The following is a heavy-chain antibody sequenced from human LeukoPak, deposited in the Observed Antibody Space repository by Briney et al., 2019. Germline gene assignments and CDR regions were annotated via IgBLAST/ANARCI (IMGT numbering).Heavy chain of an antibody. CDR2: FDPEDGET. V-gene: IGHV1-24*01. CDR3: ATQKSRILPKQQLATHPEFDY. D-gene: IGHD6-13*01. CDR1: GYTLTELS. Sequence: GASVKVSCKVSGYTLTELSMHWVRQAPGKGLEWMGGFDPEDGETIYAQKFQGRVTMTEDTSTDTAYMELSSLRSEDTAVYYCATQKSRILPKQQLATHPEFDYWGQGTLVTVSS. J-gene: IGHJ4*02.